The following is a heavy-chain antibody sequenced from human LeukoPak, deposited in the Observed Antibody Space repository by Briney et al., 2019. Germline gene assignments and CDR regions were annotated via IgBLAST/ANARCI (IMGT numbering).Heavy chain of an antibody. D-gene: IGHD3-10*01. V-gene: IGHV4-34*01. CDR2: ITHSGST. Sequence: SETLSLTCAVYGGSFSSYYWSWIRQPPGKGLEWIGEITHSGSTNYSPSLKSRVTISLDTSKSQFSLKLSSVTAADTAVYYCARVTRFNQFGELWFDYWGQGTLLTVSS. J-gene: IGHJ4*02. CDR1: GGSFSSYY. CDR3: ARVTRFNQFGELWFDY.